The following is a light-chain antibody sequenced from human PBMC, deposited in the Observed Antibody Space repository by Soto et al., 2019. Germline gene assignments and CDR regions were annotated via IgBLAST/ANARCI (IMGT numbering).Light chain of an antibody. Sequence: QSALTQPASVSGSPGQSITISCTGTSTDVGDSNHVSWYQHHPGKAPKLMIYEVSNRPSGVSNRFSGSKSGNTASLTISGLHAEDEAVYYCTSYTSTNTLAFGGGTKLTVL. CDR1: STDVGDSNH. J-gene: IGLJ2*01. CDR2: EVS. CDR3: TSYTSTNTLA. V-gene: IGLV2-14*01.